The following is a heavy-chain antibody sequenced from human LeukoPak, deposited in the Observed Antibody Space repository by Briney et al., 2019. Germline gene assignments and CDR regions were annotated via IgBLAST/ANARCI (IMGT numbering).Heavy chain of an antibody. CDR2: ISSSGSTI. J-gene: IGHJ4*02. CDR3: ARSIAADATTFGY. V-gene: IGHV3-11*01. CDR1: GFTFSDYY. Sequence: GGSLRLSCAASGFTFSDYYTSWIRQAPGKGLEWVSYISSSGSTIYYADSVKGRFTISRDNAKNSLYLQMNSLRAEDTAVYYCARSIAADATTFGYWGQGTLVTVSS. D-gene: IGHD6-25*01.